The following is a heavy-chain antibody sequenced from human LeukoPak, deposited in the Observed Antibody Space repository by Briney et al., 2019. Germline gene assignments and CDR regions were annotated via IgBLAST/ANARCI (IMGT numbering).Heavy chain of an antibody. CDR2: TSSSSSSI. CDR3: ARGNNGGFIDY. D-gene: IGHD2-8*01. V-gene: IGHV3-48*04. Sequence: GGSLRLSCTASGFTFSSYTMNWVRQAPGKGLEWVSYTSSSSSSIFYADSVKGRFTISRDNAKNSLFLQMNSLRAEDTAVYYCARGNNGGFIDYWGQGALVTVSS. CDR1: GFTFSSYT. J-gene: IGHJ4*02.